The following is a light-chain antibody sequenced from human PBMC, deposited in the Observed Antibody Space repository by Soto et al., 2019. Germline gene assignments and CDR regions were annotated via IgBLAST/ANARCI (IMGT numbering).Light chain of an antibody. J-gene: IGLJ3*02. CDR1: RRDLGSYDY. Sequence: QSALTQPASVSGSPGQSITISCTGTRRDLGSYDYVSWYQQYPGKGPKLLIYDVTTRPSGVSDRFSGSKSGSTASLTISGLPPEDEANYYCGSYTGSRPLVVFGGGTKLTVL. CDR3: GSYTGSRPLVV. CDR2: DVT. V-gene: IGLV2-14*03.